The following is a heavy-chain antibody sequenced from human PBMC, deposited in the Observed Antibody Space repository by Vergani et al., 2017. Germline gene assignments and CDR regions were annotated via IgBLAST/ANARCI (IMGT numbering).Heavy chain of an antibody. D-gene: IGHD3-9*01. CDR3: ARFGGFYDILTGYSNPDY. J-gene: IGHJ4*02. Sequence: QVQLVQSGAEVKKPGASVKVSCKASGYTFTSYGISWVRQAPGQGLEWMGWISAYNGNTNDAQKLQGRVNMTRNTSTSTAYMELRSLRSDDTAVYYCARFGGFYDILTGYSNPDYWGQGTLVTVSS. V-gene: IGHV1-18*01. CDR1: GYTFTSYG. CDR2: ISAYNGNT.